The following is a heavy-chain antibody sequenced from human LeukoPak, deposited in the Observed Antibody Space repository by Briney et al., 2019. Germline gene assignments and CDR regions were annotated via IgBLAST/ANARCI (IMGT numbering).Heavy chain of an antibody. J-gene: IGHJ4*02. V-gene: IGHV4-34*01. Sequence: SETLSLTCGVYGDSFDNYYWNWIRQFPEKRLEWIGEVDRSGRTTYSPSLQGRVTISVDMSKSQFSLKLNSVTAADTAVYFCAATNYFYGSGSFHKRDSWGQGTLVTVSS. D-gene: IGHD3-10*01. CDR2: VDRSGRT. CDR1: GDSFDNYY. CDR3: AATNYFYGSGSFHKRDS.